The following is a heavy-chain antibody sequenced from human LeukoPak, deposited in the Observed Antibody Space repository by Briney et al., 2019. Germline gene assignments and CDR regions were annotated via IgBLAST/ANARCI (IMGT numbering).Heavy chain of an antibody. J-gene: IGHJ4*02. CDR3: ARREYCSDTTCSACLDY. CDR1: GYSFINYW. CDR2: TYPGDSDT. D-gene: IGHD2-2*01. V-gene: IGHV5-51*01. Sequence: GESLKISCKGSGYSFINYWIAWVRQMPGKGLEWMGITYPGDSDTRYSPSFQGQVTISADKSTNTAYLQWSSLKASDTAMYFCARREYCSDTTCSACLDYWGQGTMVTVSS.